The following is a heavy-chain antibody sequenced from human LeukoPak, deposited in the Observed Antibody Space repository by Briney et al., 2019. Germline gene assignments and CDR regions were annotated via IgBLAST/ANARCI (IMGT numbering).Heavy chain of an antibody. V-gene: IGHV3-11*06. CDR3: ARARGSIPSSSFDY. Sequence: GGSLRLSCAASGXTFSDYYMTWIRQAPGKGLEWVSYISSGSSYTDYADSVKGRFTISRDNAKNSLDLQMNILRAEDTALYYCARARGSIPSSSFDYWGQGALVTVSS. CDR2: ISSGSSYT. D-gene: IGHD6-6*01. CDR1: GXTFSDYY. J-gene: IGHJ4*02.